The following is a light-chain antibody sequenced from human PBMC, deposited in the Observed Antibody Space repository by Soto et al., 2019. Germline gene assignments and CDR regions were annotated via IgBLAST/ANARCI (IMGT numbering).Light chain of an antibody. CDR2: GAS. J-gene: IGKJ1*01. CDR3: HQYAASPRT. CDR1: QSVGNNF. V-gene: IGKV3-20*01. Sequence: EIELTQSPGTLSLSPGERATLSCWASQSVGNNFLAWYQHKPGQAPRRLIYGASNRATGIPARFSGSGSGTDFTLTISRLEPEDFAVYYCHQYAASPRTFGQGTKVEIK.